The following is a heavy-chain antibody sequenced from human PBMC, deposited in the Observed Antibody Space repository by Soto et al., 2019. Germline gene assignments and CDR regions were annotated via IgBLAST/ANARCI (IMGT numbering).Heavy chain of an antibody. CDR2: IYYSGST. D-gene: IGHD6-19*01. V-gene: IGHV4-59*01. CDR1: GGSISSYY. J-gene: IGHJ4*02. Sequence: SETLSLTCTVSGGSISSYYWSWIRQPPGKGLEWIGYIYYSGSTNYNPSLKSRVTISVDTSKNQFSLKLSSVTAADTAVYYCARVGGYSSGWYDYWGQGTLVTVSS. CDR3: ARVGGYSSGWYDY.